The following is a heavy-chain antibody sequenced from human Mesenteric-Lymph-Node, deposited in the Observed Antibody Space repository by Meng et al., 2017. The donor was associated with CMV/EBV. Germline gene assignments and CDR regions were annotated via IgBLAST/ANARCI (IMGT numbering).Heavy chain of an antibody. CDR1: NNSISSGYY. D-gene: IGHD2-2*01. J-gene: IGHJ6*02. Sequence: SETLSLTCIVSNNSISSGYYWGWIRQPPGKGLEWIGSIYHAGSTYYNPSLKSRVTISVDTSKNQFSLKLSSVTAADTAVYYCARDRIVVVPAATPLYYYYGMDVWGQGTTVTVSS. CDR3: ARDRIVVVPAATPLYYYYGMDV. CDR2: IYHAGST. V-gene: IGHV4-38-2*02.